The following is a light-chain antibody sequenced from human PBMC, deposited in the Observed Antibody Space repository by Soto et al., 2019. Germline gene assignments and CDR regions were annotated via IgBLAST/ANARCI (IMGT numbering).Light chain of an antibody. Sequence: EIVMTQSPATLSVSPGEGATLSCGATQSINKNLAWYQQKPGQAPRLLIFGASARATGIPARFVGSGSGTEFSLSISSLQSEDFAVYYCQQYENWPRTFGQGTRVEIK. V-gene: IGKV3D-15*01. J-gene: IGKJ1*01. CDR3: QQYENWPRT. CDR2: GAS. CDR1: QSINKN.